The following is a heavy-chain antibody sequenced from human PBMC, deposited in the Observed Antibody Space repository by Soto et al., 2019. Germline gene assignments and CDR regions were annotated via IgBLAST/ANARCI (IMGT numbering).Heavy chain of an antibody. V-gene: IGHV4-59*01. CDR1: GDSISGSY. CDR2: IYYTGTT. CDR3: ARGPAMTTGYGMDV. Sequence: PSETLSLTCTVSGDSISGSYWAWIRQSPGKGLEWIGYIYYTGTTNYNPSLQSRVTISLDTSKKQFSLKLTSVTAADTAVYYCARGPAMTTGYGMDVWGQGTTVTVS. J-gene: IGHJ6*02. D-gene: IGHD1-1*01.